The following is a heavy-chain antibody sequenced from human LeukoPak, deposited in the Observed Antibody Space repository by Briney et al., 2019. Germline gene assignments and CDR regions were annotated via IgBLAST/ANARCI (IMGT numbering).Heavy chain of an antibody. J-gene: IGHJ6*04. CDR3: ARGLGSGRKYYYYGMDV. V-gene: IGHV4-31*03. D-gene: IGHD3-10*01. CDR2: IYYSGST. CDR1: GGSISSGDYY. Sequence: SQTLSLTCTVSGGSISSGDYYWSWIRQHPGRGLERIGYIYYSGSTYYNPSLKSRVTISVDTSKNQFSLKLSSVTAADTAVYYCARGLGSGRKYYYYGMDVWGKGTTVTVSS.